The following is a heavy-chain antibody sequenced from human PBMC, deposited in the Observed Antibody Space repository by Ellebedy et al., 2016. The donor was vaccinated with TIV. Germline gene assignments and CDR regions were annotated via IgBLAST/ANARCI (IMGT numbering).Heavy chain of an antibody. J-gene: IGHJ6*02. V-gene: IGHV3-11*06. D-gene: IGHD2-2*01. Sequence: GESLKISCAASGFTFSDYYMSWIRQAPGRGLEWVSYISSSSSYTNYADSVKGRFTVTSANAKNSLYLQMSSLRAEDTAVYYYARGGGGYCSSTSCFAVWGQGTTVTVSS. CDR1: GFTFSDYY. CDR2: ISSSSSYT. CDR3: ARGGGGYCSSTSCFAV.